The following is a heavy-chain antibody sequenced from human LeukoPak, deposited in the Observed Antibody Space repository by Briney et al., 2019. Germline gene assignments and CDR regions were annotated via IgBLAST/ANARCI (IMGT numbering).Heavy chain of an antibody. Sequence: PGGSLRLSCAASGFTFSSYAMSWVRQAPGKGLEWVSAISGSGGSTYYADSVKGRFTISRDNSKNTLYLQMNSLRAEDTAVYYCASFTYYYGSWFGELRGFDAFDIWGQGTMVTVSS. D-gene: IGHD3-10*01. CDR1: GFTFSSYA. V-gene: IGHV3-23*01. J-gene: IGHJ3*02. CDR3: ASFTYYYGSWFGELRGFDAFDI. CDR2: ISGSGGST.